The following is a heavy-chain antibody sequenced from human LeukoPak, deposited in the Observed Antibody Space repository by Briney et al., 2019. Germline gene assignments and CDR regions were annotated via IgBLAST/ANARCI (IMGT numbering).Heavy chain of an antibody. D-gene: IGHD2-2*01. J-gene: IGHJ6*03. CDR1: GFTFSNYA. CDR3: TQGLLDCSSTSCYPYYYYYMDV. Sequence: GGSLRLSCAASGFTFSNYAMSWVRQAPGKGLEWVGLIKSKTDGGTTDYAAPVKGRFTISRDDSKNTLYLQMNSLKTEDTAVYYCTQGLLDCSSTSCYPYYYYYMDVWGKGTTVTVSS. CDR2: IKSKTDGGTT. V-gene: IGHV3-15*01.